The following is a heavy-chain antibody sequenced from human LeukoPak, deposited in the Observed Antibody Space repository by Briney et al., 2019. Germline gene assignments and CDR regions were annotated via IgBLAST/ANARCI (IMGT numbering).Heavy chain of an antibody. CDR1: GYSVSSAYY. V-gene: IGHV4-38-2*01. CDR2: MYHSGNS. Sequence: SETLSLICSVSGYSVSSAYYWGWIRQPPGKGLEWIGTMYHSGNSYYNPSLQSRVTISVDTSKNQFSLKLISVTAADTAVYYCARFATGGLYYFDYWGQGTLVIVSS. J-gene: IGHJ4*02. D-gene: IGHD6-19*01. CDR3: ARFATGGLYYFDY.